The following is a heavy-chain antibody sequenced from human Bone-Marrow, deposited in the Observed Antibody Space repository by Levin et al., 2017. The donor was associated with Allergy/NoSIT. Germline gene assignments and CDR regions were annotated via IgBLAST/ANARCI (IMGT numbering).Heavy chain of an antibody. CDR1: GFTVSSNY. Sequence: LSGGSLRLSCVASGFTVSSNYMNWVRQAPGKGLEWVSVIYSGGSTYYADSVKGRFTISRDNSKNTLYLHISSLRAEDTAVYYCATDRAYCSNTTCYLPDAFDIWGQGTMVTVSS. CDR2: IYSGGST. CDR3: ATDRAYCSNTTCYLPDAFDI. V-gene: IGHV3-66*01. J-gene: IGHJ3*02. D-gene: IGHD2-2*01.